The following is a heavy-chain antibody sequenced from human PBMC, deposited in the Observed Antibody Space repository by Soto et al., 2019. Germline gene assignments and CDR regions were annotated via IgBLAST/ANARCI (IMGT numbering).Heavy chain of an antibody. CDR3: ARDDFHYYGMDV. CDR2: IYYSGST. CDR1: GGSISSYY. J-gene: IGHJ6*02. Sequence: PSETLSLTCTVSGGSISSYYWSWIRQPPGKGLEWIGYIYYSGSTNYNPSLKSRVTISVDTSKNQFSLKLSSVTAADTAVYYCARDDFHYYGMDVWGQGTTVTVS. V-gene: IGHV4-59*01.